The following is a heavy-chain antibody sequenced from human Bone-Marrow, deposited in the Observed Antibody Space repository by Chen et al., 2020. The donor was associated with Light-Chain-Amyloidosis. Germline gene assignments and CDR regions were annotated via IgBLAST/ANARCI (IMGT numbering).Heavy chain of an antibody. CDR3: ARESSVAAPYYLDY. CDR1: GFTFSRYF. V-gene: IGHV3-7*01. Sequence: EVRLVESGGGLVQPGGSLRLSCAASGFTFSRYFMSWVRQAPGKGLEWVANIREDGNEKYYVQSVKGRFTISRDNAKNAVYPQMHSLGAEDSAIYFCARESSVAAPYYLDYWGQGIRVTVSA. CDR2: IREDGNEK. D-gene: IGHD6-25*01. J-gene: IGHJ4*02.